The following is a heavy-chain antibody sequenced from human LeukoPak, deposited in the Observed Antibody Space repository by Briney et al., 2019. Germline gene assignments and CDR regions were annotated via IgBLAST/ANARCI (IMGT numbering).Heavy chain of an antibody. CDR2: IIPIFGTA. CDR1: GSTFSSYA. CDR3: ARGDSGSYSELFDY. J-gene: IGHJ4*02. D-gene: IGHD1-26*01. Sequence: SVKVSCKASGSTFSSYAISWVRQAPGQGLEWMGGIIPIFGTANYAQKFQGRVTITADESTSTAYMELSSLRSEDTAVYYCARGDSGSYSELFDYWGQGTLVTVSS. V-gene: IGHV1-69*13.